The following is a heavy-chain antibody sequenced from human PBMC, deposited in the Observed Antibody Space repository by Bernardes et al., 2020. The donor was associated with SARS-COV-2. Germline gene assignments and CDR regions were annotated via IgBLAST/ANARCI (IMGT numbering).Heavy chain of an antibody. CDR2: TYTNGST. CDR3: LSTTSRTSYGAFDI. D-gene: IGHD2-2*01. V-gene: IGHV4-61*02. J-gene: IGHJ3*02. CDR1: GGALGNGNDY. Sequence: TLCRTPNLAGGALGNGNDYWSRIRQHAGMGMEWIGRTYTNGSTKYNPSLKSRVTISVDTSKNQFSLRLNSVTAADTAIYYCLSTTSRTSYGAFDIWGQGTIVAVCS.